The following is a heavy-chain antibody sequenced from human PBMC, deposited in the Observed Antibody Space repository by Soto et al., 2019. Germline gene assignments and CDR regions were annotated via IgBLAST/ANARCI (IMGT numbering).Heavy chain of an antibody. CDR3: ERDHDYGIYYYYGMGV. J-gene: IGHJ6*02. V-gene: IGHV3-30-3*01. CDR2: ISYDGNKK. Sequence: QVQLVESGGGVVQPGRSLRLSCAASGFTFSNYAMHWVRQVPGKGLEWVAVISYDGNKKYYADSVKGRFTISRDNSKNPLYLQMNSLRTEDTAVYYCERDHDYGIYYYYGMGVWGQGTTVTVSS. D-gene: IGHD4-17*01. CDR1: GFTFSNYA.